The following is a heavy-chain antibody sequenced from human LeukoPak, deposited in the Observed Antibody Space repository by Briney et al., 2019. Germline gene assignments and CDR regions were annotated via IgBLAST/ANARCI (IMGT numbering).Heavy chain of an antibody. CDR2: IYYSGST. CDR1: AVSISSYY. D-gene: IGHD3-10*01. CDR3: ARVGGSGSYYYAMDV. Sequence: SETLSLTCTVSAVSISSYYWSWIRQPPGKGLEWIGYIYYSGSTNYNPSLKRRVTISVDTSKNQFSPKLSSVTAADTAVYYCARVGGSGSYYYAMDVWGQGTTVTVSS. V-gene: IGHV4-59*01. J-gene: IGHJ6*02.